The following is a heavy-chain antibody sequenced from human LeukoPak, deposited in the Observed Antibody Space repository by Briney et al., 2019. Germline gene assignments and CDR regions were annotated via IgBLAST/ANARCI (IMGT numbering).Heavy chain of an antibody. J-gene: IGHJ5*02. D-gene: IGHD3-3*01. V-gene: IGHV4-34*01. CDR3: ARGRSYYDFWSGYYEQRVGYWFDP. CDR1: GGSFSGYY. Sequence: SETLSLTCAVYGGSFSGYYWSWIRQPPGKGLEWIGEINHSGSTNYNPSLKSRVTISVDTSKNQFSLKLSSVTAADTAVYYCARGRSYYDFWSGYYEQRVGYWFDPWGQGTLVTVSS. CDR2: INHSGST.